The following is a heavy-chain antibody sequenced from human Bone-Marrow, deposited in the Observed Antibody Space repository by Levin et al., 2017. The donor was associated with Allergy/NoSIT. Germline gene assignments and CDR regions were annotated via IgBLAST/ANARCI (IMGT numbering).Heavy chain of an antibody. V-gene: IGHV5-51*01. D-gene: IGHD3-16*01. J-gene: IGHJ5*02. CDR1: GYRFTNSW. CDR3: ARGGGRRFDP. Sequence: ESLKISCKASGYRFTNSWIGWVRQMPGKGLEWMGIIYPGDSDTRYSPSFQGQVTISADRTITTAYLQWSSLKASDTAMYYCARGGGRRFDPWGQGTPVIVSS. CDR2: IYPGDSDT.